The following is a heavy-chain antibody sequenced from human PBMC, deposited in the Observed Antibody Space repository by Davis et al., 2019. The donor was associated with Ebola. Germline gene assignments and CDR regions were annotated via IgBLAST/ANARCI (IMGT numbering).Heavy chain of an antibody. CDR2: INPSGGST. V-gene: IGHV1-46*01. CDR1: GYTFTSYY. J-gene: IGHJ4*02. CDR3: ARAPVDTAMGHPFDY. Sequence: ASVKVSCKASGYTFTSYYMHWVRQAPGQGLEWMGIINPSGGSTSYAQKFQGRVTMTRDTSTSTVYMELSSLRSEDTAVYYCARAPVDTAMGHPFDYWGQGTLVTVSS. D-gene: IGHD5-18*01.